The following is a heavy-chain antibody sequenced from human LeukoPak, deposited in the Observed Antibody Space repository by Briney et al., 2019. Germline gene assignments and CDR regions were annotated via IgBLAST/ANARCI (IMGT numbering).Heavy chain of an antibody. CDR3: VKDRPCETCMPMDA. CDR1: GFTFSSYA. CDR2: IFGSGGSA. D-gene: IGHD2-2*01. V-gene: IGHV3-23*01. Sequence: GGSLRLSCAASGFTFSSYAMYWVRQAPGKGLEWVSGIFGSGGSAHYADSVKGRFTISRDNSKDTVSLQMNSLRAEDSAIYFCVKDRPCETCMPMDAWGQGTTVTVSS. J-gene: IGHJ6*02.